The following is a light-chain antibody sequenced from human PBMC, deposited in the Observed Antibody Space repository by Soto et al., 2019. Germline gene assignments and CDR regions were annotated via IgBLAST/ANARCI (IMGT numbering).Light chain of an antibody. CDR3: QKYNSYSPT. V-gene: IGKV1-5*01. CDR1: RSISNW. Sequence: DLQMTQPPSTLSSSLGDSVTITCRASRSISNWLAWYQQRTGIAPKLLIFDASILQSGVPSRLSGSGSETELNLTISGLQPGDSATYYCQKYNSYSPTCGQGTKVDIK. J-gene: IGKJ1*01. CDR2: DAS.